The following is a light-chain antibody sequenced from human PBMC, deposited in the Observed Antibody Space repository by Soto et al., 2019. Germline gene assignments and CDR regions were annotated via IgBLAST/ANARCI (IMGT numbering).Light chain of an antibody. V-gene: IGLV2-11*01. CDR3: CSYAGSYV. CDR2: DVS. J-gene: IGLJ1*01. CDR1: RGFVGGYNY. Sequence: QSALTQPRSVSGSPGQSVTISCTGTRGFVGGYNYVSWYRQYPGQAPQLMIYDVSQRPSGVPDRFSGSTSGNAASLTISGLQADDEADYYCCSYAGSYVFGTGTKLTVL.